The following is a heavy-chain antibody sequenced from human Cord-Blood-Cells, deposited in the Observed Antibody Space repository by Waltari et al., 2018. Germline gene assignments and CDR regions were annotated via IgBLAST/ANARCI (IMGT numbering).Heavy chain of an antibody. D-gene: IGHD4-17*01. J-gene: IGHJ3*02. Sequence: QVQLVQPGAAVKKPGSSVKVSCKASGGTFSSYAISWVRPAPGQGLEWMGGIIPIFGTANYAQKFQGRVTITADESTSTAYVELSSLRSEDTAVYYCARGGYGDYHAFDIWGQGTMVTVSS. V-gene: IGHV1-69*12. CDR1: GGTFSSYA. CDR3: ARGGYGDYHAFDI. CDR2: IIPIFGTA.